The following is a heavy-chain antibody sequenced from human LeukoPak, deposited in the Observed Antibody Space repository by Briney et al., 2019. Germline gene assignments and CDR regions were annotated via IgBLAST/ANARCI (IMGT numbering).Heavy chain of an antibody. CDR2: ISSSGSTI. CDR1: GFTFSSYE. V-gene: IGHV3-48*03. CDR3: AKCPLGEYYDILTGYYQRYYYYGMDV. D-gene: IGHD3-9*01. J-gene: IGHJ6*02. Sequence: GGSLRLSCAASGFTFSSYEMNWVRQAPGKGLEWVSYISSSGSTIYYADSVKGRFTISRDNAKNSLYLQMNSLRAEDTAVYYCAKCPLGEYYDILTGYYQRYYYYGMDVWGQGTTVTVSS.